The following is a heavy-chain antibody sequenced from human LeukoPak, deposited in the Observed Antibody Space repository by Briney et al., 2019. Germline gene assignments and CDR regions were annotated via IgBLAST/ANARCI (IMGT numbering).Heavy chain of an antibody. D-gene: IGHD3-22*01. CDR2: VKSKTDGGTI. CDR1: GFTFSKAW. Sequence: PGGSLRLSCATSGFTFSKAWMTWVRQAPGKGLEWIGRVKSKTDGGTIDYAAPVKGRFTIPRDDSKTTLYLQMNSLKTEDTAVYYCTTDVNYYDSSGYFRFDYWGQGALVTVPS. J-gene: IGHJ4*02. V-gene: IGHV3-15*01. CDR3: TTDVNYYDSSGYFRFDY.